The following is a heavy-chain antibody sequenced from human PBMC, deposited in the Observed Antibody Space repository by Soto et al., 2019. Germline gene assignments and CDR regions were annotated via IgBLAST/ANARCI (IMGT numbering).Heavy chain of an antibody. V-gene: IGHV4-59*01. D-gene: IGHD1-26*01. Sequence: SETLSLTCTVSGGSISSYDWSWIRQPPGKGLEWIGYIYYSGRTNYNPSLKSRVTISVDTSKNQFSMKLSSVPAAEKAVYYCARFVGVGATTRDWFDHCGQGTMVTVS. J-gene: IGHJ5*02. CDR2: IYYSGRT. CDR3: ARFVGVGATTRDWFDH. CDR1: GGSISSYD.